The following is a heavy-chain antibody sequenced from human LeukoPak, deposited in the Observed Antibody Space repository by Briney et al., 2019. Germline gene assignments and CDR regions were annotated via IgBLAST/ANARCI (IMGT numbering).Heavy chain of an antibody. V-gene: IGHV4-39*01. D-gene: IGHD2-15*01. Sequence: SETLSLTCTVSGDSISTKSYYWGWIRQPPGKGLEWIGSFYYSGNTYYNPSLKSRVTISVDTSKNQFSLKLSSVTAADTAMYYCARIGGSRVFGDYWGQGILVTVSS. CDR1: GDSISTKSYY. CDR3: ARIGGSRVFGDY. CDR2: FYYSGNT. J-gene: IGHJ4*02.